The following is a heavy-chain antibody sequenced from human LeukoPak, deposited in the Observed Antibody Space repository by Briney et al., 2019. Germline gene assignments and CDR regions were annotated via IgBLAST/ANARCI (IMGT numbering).Heavy chain of an antibody. CDR1: GGSISNYY. J-gene: IGHJ6*03. Sequence: SETLSLTCTVSGGSISNYYWSWIRQPAGKGLEWIGHIDTSGSTNYNPSLKSRVTMSVDTSKNQFSLRLSSVTAADTAVYFCARENSGYDDSLDYYYYYMDVWGIGTTVTISS. CDR3: ARENSGYDDSLDYYYYYMDV. CDR2: IDTSGST. V-gene: IGHV4-4*07. D-gene: IGHD5-12*01.